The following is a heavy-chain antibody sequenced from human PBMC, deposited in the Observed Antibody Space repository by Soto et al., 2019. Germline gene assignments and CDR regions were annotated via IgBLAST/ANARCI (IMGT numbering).Heavy chain of an antibody. J-gene: IGHJ6*02. D-gene: IGHD2-15*01. V-gene: IGHV1-69*13. CDR1: GGTFSSYA. CDR2: IIPIFGTA. CDR3: ARGVAAAQPAYYYSGMDV. Sequence: ASVKVSCKASGGTFSSYAISWVQQAPGQGLEWMGGIIPIFGTANYAQKFQGRVAITADESTSTAYMELSSLRSEDTAVYYCARGVAAAQPAYYYSGMDVWGQGTTVTVS.